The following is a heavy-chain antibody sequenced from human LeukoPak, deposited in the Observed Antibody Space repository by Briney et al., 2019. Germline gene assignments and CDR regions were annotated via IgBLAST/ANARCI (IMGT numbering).Heavy chain of an antibody. CDR3: ARARLAVTGTVWLDP. V-gene: IGHV1-18*01. CDR2: ISAYNDNT. Sequence: GASVKVSCKTADYNFPSYSFGWVRQAPGQGLEWMGWISAYNDNTQHAQKFQDRVTMTRDTSATTAYMELRSLRSDDTAIYYCARARLAVTGTVWLDPWGQGTLVTVSS. D-gene: IGHD6-19*01. CDR1: DYNFPSYS. J-gene: IGHJ5*02.